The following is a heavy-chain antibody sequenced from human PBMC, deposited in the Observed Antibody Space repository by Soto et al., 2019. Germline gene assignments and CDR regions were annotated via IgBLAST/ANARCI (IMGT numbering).Heavy chain of an antibody. V-gene: IGHV3-30*18. CDR3: AKSGVGYCSGGSCKAFDY. D-gene: IGHD2-15*01. CDR2: ISYDGGNK. CDR1: GFTFSSYG. J-gene: IGHJ4*02. Sequence: GGSLRLSCAASGFTFSSYGMHWVRQAPGKGLEWVAVISYDGGNKYYADSVKGRFTISRDNSKNTLYLQMNSLRAEDTAVYYCAKSGVGYCSGGSCKAFDYWGQGSLVTVSS.